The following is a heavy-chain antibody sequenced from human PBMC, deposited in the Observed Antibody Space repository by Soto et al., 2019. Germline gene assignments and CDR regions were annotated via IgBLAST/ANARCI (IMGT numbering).Heavy chain of an antibody. D-gene: IGHD1-1*01. V-gene: IGHV4-4*02. CDR1: GGSISSSNW. CDR3: ARASMGREYDIDY. CDR2: IYHSGST. Sequence: QVQLQESGPGLVKPSGTLSLTCAVSGGSISSSNWWSWVRQPPGKGLEWIGEIYHSGSTNYNPSLQSRFTRSVDKSKNQFSLKLSSLTAADTALYYCARASMGREYDIDYWGQGTLVTVSS. J-gene: IGHJ4*02.